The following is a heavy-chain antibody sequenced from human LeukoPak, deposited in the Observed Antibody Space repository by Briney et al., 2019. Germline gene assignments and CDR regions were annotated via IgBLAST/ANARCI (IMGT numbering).Heavy chain of an antibody. D-gene: IGHD3-9*01. V-gene: IGHV1-69*06. CDR2: IIPIFGTA. CDR3: ARSYYDILTGYLSPYYFDY. J-gene: IGHJ4*02. CDR1: GGTFSSYA. Sequence: SVKVSCKASGGTFSSYAISWVRQAPGQGLAWMGGIIPIFGTANYAQKFQGRVTITADKSTSTAYMELSSLRSEDTAVYYCARSYYDILTGYLSPYYFDYWGQGTLVTVSS.